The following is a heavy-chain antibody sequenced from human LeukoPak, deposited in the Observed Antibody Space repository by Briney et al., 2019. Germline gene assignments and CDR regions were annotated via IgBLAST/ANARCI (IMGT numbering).Heavy chain of an antibody. V-gene: IGHV3-7*01. J-gene: IGHJ4*02. Sequence: GGSLRLSCAASGFTFSSYSMTWVRQAPGKGPEWVANIKQDGSQRYYVDSVRGRFTISRDNAKNSLFLQMNGLRAEDTAVYFDYWGQGTLVTVSS. CDR3: Y. CDR2: IKQDGSQR. CDR1: GFTFSSYS.